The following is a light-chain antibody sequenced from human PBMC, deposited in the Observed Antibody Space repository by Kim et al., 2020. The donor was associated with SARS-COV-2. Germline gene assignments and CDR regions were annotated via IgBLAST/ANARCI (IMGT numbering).Light chain of an antibody. Sequence: QSITISCTGTSSDVGGYNYVSRYQQHPGKAPKLMIYDVSNRPSGVSNRFSGSKSGNTASLTISGLQAEDEADYYCSSYTSSSTLEVFGGGTQLTVL. CDR3: SSYTSSSTLEV. J-gene: IGLJ2*01. V-gene: IGLV2-14*03. CDR1: SSDVGGYNY. CDR2: DVS.